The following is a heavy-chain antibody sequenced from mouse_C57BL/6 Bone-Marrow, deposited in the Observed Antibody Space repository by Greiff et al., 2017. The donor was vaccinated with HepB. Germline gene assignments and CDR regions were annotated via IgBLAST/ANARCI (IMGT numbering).Heavy chain of an antibody. J-gene: IGHJ4*01. D-gene: IGHD2-2*01. CDR3: ARRGLREGYAMDY. CDR1: GYTFTSYW. Sequence: QVQLQQPGAELVKPGASVKLSCKASGYTFTSYWMHWVKQRPGQGLEWIGMIHPNSGSTNYNEKCKSKATLTVDKTSSTAYMQLSSLTSEDYAVYYCARRGLREGYAMDYWGQGTSVTVSS. V-gene: IGHV1-64*01. CDR2: IHPNSGST.